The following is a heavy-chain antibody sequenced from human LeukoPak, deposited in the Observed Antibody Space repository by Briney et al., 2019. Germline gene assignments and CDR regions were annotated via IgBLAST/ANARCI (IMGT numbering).Heavy chain of an antibody. J-gene: IGHJ4*02. D-gene: IGHD2-2*01. CDR3: VKEAVGCSSAACLYYFDY. CDR2: VSGSGGST. CDR1: GFTFSTFP. Sequence: GGSLRLSCSASGFTFSTFPMYWVRQAPGKGLECVSAVSGSGGSTHYADSVEGRFTISRDNSKNTLYLQMHSLTIEDTAVYYAVKEAVGCSSAACLYYFDYWGQGTLVTVSS. V-gene: IGHV3-64D*06.